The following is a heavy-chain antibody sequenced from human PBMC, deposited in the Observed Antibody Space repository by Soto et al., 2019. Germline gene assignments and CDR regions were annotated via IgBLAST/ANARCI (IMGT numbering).Heavy chain of an antibody. Sequence: ASVKVSCKASGYTFTSYYMHWVRQAPGQGLEWMGIINPSGGSTSYAQKFQGRVTMTRDTSTSTVYMELSSLRSEDTAVYYCARFHSAYCGGDCYRDTFDYWGQGTLVTV. J-gene: IGHJ4*02. D-gene: IGHD2-21*02. CDR1: GYTFTSYY. V-gene: IGHV1-46*03. CDR3: ARFHSAYCGGDCYRDTFDY. CDR2: INPSGGST.